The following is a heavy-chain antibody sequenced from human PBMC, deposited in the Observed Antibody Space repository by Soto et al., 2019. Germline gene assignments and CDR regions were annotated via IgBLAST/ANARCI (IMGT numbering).Heavy chain of an antibody. V-gene: IGHV3-23*01. CDR1: GFTFSSYA. Sequence: VQLLESGGGLVQPGGSLRLACEVSGFTFSSYAMSWVRQAPGKGLEWVAVISGTGVSSHYADSVKGRFTISRDNAKNTHNLEMNSLRAEDTAVYYCAKPRLVAGLIKYVDFASWGQGTLVTVSS. J-gene: IGHJ4*02. CDR3: AKPRLVAGLIKYVDFAS. CDR2: ISGTGVSS. D-gene: IGHD6-19*01.